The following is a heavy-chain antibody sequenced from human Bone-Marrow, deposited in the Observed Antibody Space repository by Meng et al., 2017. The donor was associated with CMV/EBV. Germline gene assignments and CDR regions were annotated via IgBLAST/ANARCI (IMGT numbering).Heavy chain of an antibody. CDR1: GDSVSSNSAA. V-gene: IGHV6-1*01. CDR3: ARGPDYYDRNYYYGMDV. J-gene: IGHJ6*02. CDR2: TYYRSKWYN. Sequence: SETLSLTCAISGDSVSSNSAAWNWISQSPSRGLEWLGRTYYRSKWYNDYAVSVKSRITINPDTSKNQFSLQLNSVTPEDTAVYYCARGPDYYDRNYYYGMDVWGQGTTVTVSS. D-gene: IGHD3-22*01.